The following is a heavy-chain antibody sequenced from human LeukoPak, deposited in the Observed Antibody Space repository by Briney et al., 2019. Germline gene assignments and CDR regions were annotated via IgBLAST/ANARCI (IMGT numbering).Heavy chain of an antibody. CDR2: IIPIFCTA. CDR1: GGTFSSYA. D-gene: IGHD6-13*01. CDR3: AREVFIAAADYWYFDL. J-gene: IGHJ2*01. V-gene: IGHV1-69*05. Sequence: ASVKVSCKASGGTFSSYAISWVRQAPGQGLEWMGRIIPIFCTANYTQKIQGRVTITTDESTSTAYMELSSLTSEDTAVYYCAREVFIAAADYWYFDLWGRGTLVTVSS.